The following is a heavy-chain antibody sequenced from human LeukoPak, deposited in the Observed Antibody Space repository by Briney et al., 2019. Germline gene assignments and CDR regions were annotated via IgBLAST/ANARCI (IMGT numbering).Heavy chain of an antibody. CDR1: GGSLSGYY. D-gene: IGHD3-10*01. J-gene: IGHJ6*04. CDR2: INHSGST. Sequence: SETLSLTCAVYGGSLSGYYWSWIRQPPGKGLEWIGEINHSGSTNYNPSLKSRVTISVDTSKNQFSLKLSSVTAADTAVYYCAGQRITMVRGTDYYYYYGMDVWGKGTTVTVSS. CDR3: AGQRITMVRGTDYYYYYGMDV. V-gene: IGHV4-34*01.